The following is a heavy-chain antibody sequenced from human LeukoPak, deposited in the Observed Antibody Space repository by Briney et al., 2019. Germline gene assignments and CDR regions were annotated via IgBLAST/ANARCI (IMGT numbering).Heavy chain of an antibody. V-gene: IGHV3-64D*06. CDR3: VKTYGMGSFSN. J-gene: IGHJ4*02. D-gene: IGHD3-10*01. Sequence: GRALRLSCSASGFAFSSYAMHWVRQAPGQGLEYVSGLSSNGGYTYYADSVKDRFIISRDNSKNTLYLQMSSLRAEDTAVYYCVKTYGMGSFSNWGQGTLVTVSS. CDR1: GFAFSSYA. CDR2: LSSNGGYT.